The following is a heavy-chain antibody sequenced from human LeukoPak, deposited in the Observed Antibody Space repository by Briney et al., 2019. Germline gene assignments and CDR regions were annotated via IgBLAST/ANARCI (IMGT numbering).Heavy chain of an antibody. Sequence: PGGSLRLSCAASVFTFSRYWMTWVRQAPGKGLEWVATINQDGSEKYYVDSVKGRFTISRDNAKNSLYLQMNSLRAEDTAVYYCARGLAVGYWGQGTLVTVSS. CDR2: INQDGSEK. CDR1: VFTFSRYW. V-gene: IGHV3-7*05. CDR3: ARGLAVGY. J-gene: IGHJ4*02.